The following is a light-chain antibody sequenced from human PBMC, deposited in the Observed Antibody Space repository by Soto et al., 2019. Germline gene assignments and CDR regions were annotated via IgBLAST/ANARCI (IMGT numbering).Light chain of an antibody. CDR3: QQSYSTLFT. CDR2: AAS. J-gene: IGKJ3*01. V-gene: IGKV1-39*01. Sequence: IQMTQSPSSLSASVGDRVTITCRASQSISNYINWYQQKPGKAPKLLIYAASTLQAGVPSRFSGSGSGTDFTLTISSLQPEDFATYFCQQSYSTLFTFGPGTKVDIK. CDR1: QSISNY.